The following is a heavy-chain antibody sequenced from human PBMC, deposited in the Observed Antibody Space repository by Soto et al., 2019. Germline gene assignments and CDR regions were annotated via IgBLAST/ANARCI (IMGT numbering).Heavy chain of an antibody. D-gene: IGHD2-2*01. CDR2: ISGSGGST. CDR1: GFTFSSYA. J-gene: IGHJ4*02. Sequence: EVQLLESRGGLVQPGGSLRLSCAASGFTFSSYAMSWVRQAPGKGLEWVSAISGSGGSTYYADSVKGRFTISRDNSKNTLYPQMNSLRAEDTAVYYCAKGRGYCSSTSCYVGSDYWGQGTLVTVSS. CDR3: AKGRGYCSSTSCYVGSDY. V-gene: IGHV3-23*01.